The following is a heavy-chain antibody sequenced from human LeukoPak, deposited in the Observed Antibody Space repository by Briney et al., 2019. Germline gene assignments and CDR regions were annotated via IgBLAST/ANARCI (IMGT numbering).Heavy chain of an antibody. Sequence: ASVKVSCKASGYTFTGYYMHWVRQAPGQGIDWMGWINPNSGGTNYEPKFQGRVTMTRDKSISTAYMELSRLRSDDTAVYYCARAGYDSSGYYSYWGQGTLVTVSS. CDR1: GYTFTGYY. V-gene: IGHV1-2*02. J-gene: IGHJ4*02. CDR3: ARAGYDSSGYYSY. D-gene: IGHD3-22*01. CDR2: INPNSGGT.